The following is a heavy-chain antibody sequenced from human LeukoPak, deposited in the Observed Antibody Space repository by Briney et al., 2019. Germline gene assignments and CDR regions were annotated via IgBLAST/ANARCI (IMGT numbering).Heavy chain of an antibody. CDR2: IYYSGST. Sequence: SETLSLTCTVSGGSISSYYWSWIRQPPGKRLEWIGYIYYSGSTNYNPSPKSRVTISVDTSKNQFSLKLSSVTAADTAVYYCASGSDYGDRDYWGQGTLVTVSS. J-gene: IGHJ4*02. CDR1: GGSISSYY. D-gene: IGHD4-17*01. V-gene: IGHV4-59*01. CDR3: ASGSDYGDRDY.